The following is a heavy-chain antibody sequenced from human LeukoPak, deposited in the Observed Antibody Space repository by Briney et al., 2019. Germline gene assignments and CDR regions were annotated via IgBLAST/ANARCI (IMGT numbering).Heavy chain of an antibody. CDR3: AKDHLPGIVVADRDY. D-gene: IGHD6-19*01. CDR2: ISGSGGTT. CDR1: GFTFNRYG. V-gene: IGHV3-23*01. Sequence: GGTLRLSCAASGFTFNRYGMSWVRQAPGKGLEWVSAISGSGGTTYYADSVKGRFTIFRDNSKNTLYLQINSLRAEDTAVYYCAKDHLPGIVVADRDYWGQGTLVTVSS. J-gene: IGHJ4*02.